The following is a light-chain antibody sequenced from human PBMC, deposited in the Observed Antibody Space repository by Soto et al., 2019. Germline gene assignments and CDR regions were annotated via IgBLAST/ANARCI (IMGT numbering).Light chain of an antibody. CDR1: QRSSNSY. Sequence: EIALTQSPATLSLSPGETATLSSRASQRSSNSYLAWYQQKPGQAPRLLIYGASSRATGIPDRFSGSGSGTDFTLTISSLQPEDFGTYYCQQSYSTPTTFGQGTRLEIK. V-gene: IGKV3D-20*02. J-gene: IGKJ5*01. CDR3: QQSYSTPTT. CDR2: GAS.